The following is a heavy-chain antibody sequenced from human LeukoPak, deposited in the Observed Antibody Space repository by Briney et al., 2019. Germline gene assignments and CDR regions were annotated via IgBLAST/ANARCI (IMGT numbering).Heavy chain of an antibody. J-gene: IGHJ4*02. CDR1: GFTFSSYW. D-gene: IGHD3-16*01. CDR3: VKDFVGVEEF. Sequence: PGGSLRLSCAASGFTFSSYWMSWVRQAPGKGLEWVANIKQDGSEKYYVDSVKGRFTISRDNAKNSLYLQMNSLRPEDTAMYHCVKDFVGVEEFWGQGTLVTVSS. V-gene: IGHV3-7*01. CDR2: IKQDGSEK.